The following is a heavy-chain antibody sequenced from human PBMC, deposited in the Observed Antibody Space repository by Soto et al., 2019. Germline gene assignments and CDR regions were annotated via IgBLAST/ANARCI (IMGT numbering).Heavy chain of an antibody. CDR1: GGSISSYY. Sequence: QVQLQESGPGLVKPSETLSLTCTVSGGSISSYYWSWIRQPPGKGLEWIGYIYYSGGTNYNPSLKSRVTISVDTSKNQFSLKLSSVTAADTAVYYCARLLGGRPDYWGQGTLVTVSS. CDR2: IYYSGGT. V-gene: IGHV4-59*01. D-gene: IGHD2-15*01. CDR3: ARLLGGRPDY. J-gene: IGHJ4*02.